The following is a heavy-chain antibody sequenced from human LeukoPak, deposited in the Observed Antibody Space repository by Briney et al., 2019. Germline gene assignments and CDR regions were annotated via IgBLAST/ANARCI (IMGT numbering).Heavy chain of an antibody. V-gene: IGHV4-34*01. CDR1: GGSFSGYY. J-gene: IGHJ4*02. D-gene: IGHD2-21*02. Sequence: SETLSLTCAVYGGSFSGYYWSWIRQPPGKGLEWIGEINHSGSTNYNPSLKSRVTITVDTSKNQFSLKLSSVTAADTAVYYCARGLSAIVHWGQGTLVTVSS. CDR2: INHSGST. CDR3: ARGLSAIVH.